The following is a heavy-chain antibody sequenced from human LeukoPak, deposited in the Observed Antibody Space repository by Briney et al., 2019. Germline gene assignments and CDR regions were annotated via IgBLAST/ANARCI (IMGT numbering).Heavy chain of an antibody. CDR1: GYTFRNYG. V-gene: IGHV1-18*01. D-gene: IGHD1-26*01. Sequence: ASVKGSCKASGYTFRNYGISWVRQAPGQGLEWMGWISAYNGNTKYAQKLQGRVTMTTDTSTNTAYMGLRSLRSDDTAVYYCARDTEWELNPDYFDYWGQGTLVTVSS. J-gene: IGHJ4*02. CDR2: ISAYNGNT. CDR3: ARDTEWELNPDYFDY.